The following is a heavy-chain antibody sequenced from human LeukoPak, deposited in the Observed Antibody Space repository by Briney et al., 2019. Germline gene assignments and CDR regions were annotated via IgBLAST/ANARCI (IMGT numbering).Heavy chain of an antibody. CDR3: ARSSGTGTFSY. J-gene: IGHJ4*02. CDR2: VYYGRSP. CDR1: GDSISRSTYY. D-gene: IGHD6-25*01. Sequence: PSETLSLTCTVSGDSISRSTYYWAWIRQPPGKGLEWIGSVYYGRSPYFNPSLESRATISVDTSKNHFSLKMSSVTAADTTVYYCARSSGTGTFSYWGQGTLVTVSS. V-gene: IGHV4-39*02.